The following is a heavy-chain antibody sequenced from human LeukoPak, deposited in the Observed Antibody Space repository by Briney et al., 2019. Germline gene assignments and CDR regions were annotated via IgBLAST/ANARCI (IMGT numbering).Heavy chain of an antibody. CDR3: AMGPYYYDSSGYYY. D-gene: IGHD3-22*01. J-gene: IGHJ4*02. Sequence: GGSLRLSCAASGFTFSSYWMHWVRQAPGKGLMWVSRINSDGSSTSYADSVKGRFTISRDNAKNTLYLQMNSLRAEDTAVYYCAMGPYYYDSSGYYYWGQGTLVTVS. CDR2: INSDGSST. V-gene: IGHV3-74*01. CDR1: GFTFSSYW.